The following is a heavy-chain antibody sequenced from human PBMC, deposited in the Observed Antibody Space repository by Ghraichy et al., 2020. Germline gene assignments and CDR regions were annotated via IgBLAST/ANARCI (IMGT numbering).Heavy chain of an antibody. CDR2: ISGSGATT. CDR1: GFTLGSYP. D-gene: IGHD3-10*01. Sequence: GGSLRLSCPASGFTLGSYPMTWVRQAPGKGLEWVSGISGSGATTYYADSERGRFTISRDNSKNTLYLQMNNLRVEDTAVYFCAKDWGALVRGGTGRKLYYCDSWGQGTRGSVSS. J-gene: IGHJ4*01. V-gene: IGHV3-23*01. CDR3: AKDWGALVRGGTGRKLYYCDS.